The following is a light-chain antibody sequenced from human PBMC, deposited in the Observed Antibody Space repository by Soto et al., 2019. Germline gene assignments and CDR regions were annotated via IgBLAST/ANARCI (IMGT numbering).Light chain of an antibody. V-gene: IGLV1-44*01. CDR3: SSYAGSRVLV. CDR2: RNT. CDR1: TSNIGSNS. Sequence: QPVLSQPPSASGTPGHSVTISCSGSTSNIGSNSVYWYQQFPGTAPKLLIYRNTQRPLEVPDRFSGSKSGNTASLTISGLQAEDEADYYCSSYAGSRVLVLGGGTKLTVL. J-gene: IGLJ2*01.